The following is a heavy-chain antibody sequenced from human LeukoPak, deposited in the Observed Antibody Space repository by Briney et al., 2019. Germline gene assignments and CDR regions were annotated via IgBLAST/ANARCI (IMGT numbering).Heavy chain of an antibody. V-gene: IGHV1-2*02. D-gene: IGHD3-3*01. J-gene: IGHJ6*03. Sequence: GASVKVSCKASGYTFTGYYIHWVRQAPGQGLEWMASINPNSGGTNYAQKFQGRVTMTRDTSISTAYMELSRLRADDTAVYYCARDTARITIYGVAKYMDVWGKGTTVTVSS. CDR3: ARDTARITIYGVAKYMDV. CDR2: INPNSGGT. CDR1: GYTFTGYY.